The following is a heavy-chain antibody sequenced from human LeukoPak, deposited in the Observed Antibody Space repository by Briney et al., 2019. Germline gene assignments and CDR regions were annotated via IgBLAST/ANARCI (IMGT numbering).Heavy chain of an antibody. D-gene: IGHD6-19*01. J-gene: IGHJ4*02. Sequence: SETLSLTCAVYGGSFSGYYWSWIRQPPGKGLEWIGEINHSGSTNYNPSLKSRVTISVDTSKNQFSLKLSSVTAADTAVYYCARGGSIAVAVNGDYYFDYWGQGTLVTVSS. CDR2: INHSGST. CDR3: ARGGSIAVAVNGDYYFDY. V-gene: IGHV4-34*01. CDR1: GGSFSGYY.